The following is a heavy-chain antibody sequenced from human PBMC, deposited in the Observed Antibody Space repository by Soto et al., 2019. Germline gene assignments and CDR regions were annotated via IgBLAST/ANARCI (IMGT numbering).Heavy chain of an antibody. CDR1: GFTFSSYA. CDR2: ISGSGGST. J-gene: IGHJ6*02. V-gene: IGHV3-23*01. D-gene: IGHD2-15*01. Sequence: EVPLLESGGGLVQPGGSLRLSCAASGFTFSSYAMSWVRQAPGKGLEWVSAISGSGGSTYYADSVKGRFTISRDNSKNTLYLQMNSLRAEDTAVYYCAKGGRWSADYYYGMDVWGQGTTVTVSS. CDR3: AKGGRWSADYYYGMDV.